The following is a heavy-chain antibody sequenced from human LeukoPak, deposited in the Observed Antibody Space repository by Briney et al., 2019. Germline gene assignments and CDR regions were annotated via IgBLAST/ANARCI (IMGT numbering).Heavy chain of an antibody. CDR1: GFAFSNAW. D-gene: IGHD3-22*01. Sequence: GGSLRLSCATSGFAFSNAWMNWVRQAPGKGLEWVGRIRSNSDGGTIDYAAPVKGRFALSRDDSKNTLYLQMNSLQTEDTAVYYCATDFYDTTWGQGTLVTVSS. J-gene: IGHJ5*02. CDR2: IRSNSDGGTI. CDR3: ATDFYDTT. V-gene: IGHV3-15*07.